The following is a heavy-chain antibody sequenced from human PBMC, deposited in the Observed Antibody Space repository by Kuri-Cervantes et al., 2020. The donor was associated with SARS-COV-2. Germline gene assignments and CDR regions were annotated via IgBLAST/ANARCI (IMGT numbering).Heavy chain of an antibody. J-gene: IGHJ4*02. CDR1: GGSISSYY. D-gene: IGHD1-26*01. V-gene: IGHV4-59*01. CDR3: ARARLVGAAIFDY. CDR2: IYYSGST. Sequence: SETLSLTCTVSGGSISSYYWSWIRQPPGKGLEWIGYIYYSGSTNYNPSLKSRVTISVDTSKNQFSLKLSSVTAADTAVYYCARARLVGAAIFDYWGQGTRVTVSS.